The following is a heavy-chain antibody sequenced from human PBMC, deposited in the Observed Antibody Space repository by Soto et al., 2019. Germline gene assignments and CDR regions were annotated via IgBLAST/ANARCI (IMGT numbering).Heavy chain of an antibody. Sequence: SETLSLTCTVSGGSISSYYWSWIRQPPGKGLEWIGYIYYSGSTNYNPSLKSRVTISVDTSKNQFSLKLSSVTAADTAVYYCARDSKSVSYYNDYYYYGMDVWGQGTTVTVS. V-gene: IGHV4-59*12. J-gene: IGHJ6*02. CDR2: IYYSGST. CDR3: ARDSKSVSYYNDYYYYGMDV. CDR1: GGSISSYY. D-gene: IGHD3-10*01.